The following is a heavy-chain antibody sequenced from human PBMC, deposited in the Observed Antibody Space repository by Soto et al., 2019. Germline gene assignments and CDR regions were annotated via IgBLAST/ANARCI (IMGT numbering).Heavy chain of an antibody. J-gene: IGHJ6*02. Sequence: SETLSLTCSVSGGSISSGYYYWSWIRQPPGKGLEWIGNIYYSGNTYYNPSLKSRVTISVDTSKNQLSLKLSSMTAADTAVYYCARGNCSGGSCSPYYGMDVWGQGTTVTVSS. CDR1: GGSISSGYYY. D-gene: IGHD2-15*01. CDR3: ARGNCSGGSCSPYYGMDV. CDR2: IYYSGNT. V-gene: IGHV4-30-4*01.